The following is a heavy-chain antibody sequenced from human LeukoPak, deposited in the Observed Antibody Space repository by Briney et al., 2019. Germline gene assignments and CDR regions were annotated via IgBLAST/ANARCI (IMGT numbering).Heavy chain of an antibody. J-gene: IGHJ4*02. CDR3: ARAIVVVPRAFDY. CDR1: GYTFTGYY. D-gene: IGHD2-2*01. CDR2: INPNSGGT. V-gene: IGHV1-2*02. Sequence: EASVKVSCKASGYTFTGYYMHWVRQAPGQGLEWMGWINPNSGGTNYAQKFQGRVTMTRDTSISTAYMELSRLRSDDTAVYYCARAIVVVPRAFDYRGQGTLVTVSS.